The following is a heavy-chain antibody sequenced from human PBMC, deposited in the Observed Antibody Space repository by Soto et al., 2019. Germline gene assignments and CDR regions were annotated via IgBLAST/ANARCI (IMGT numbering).Heavy chain of an antibody. Sequence: QVQLQESGPGLVKPSGPLSLTCAVSSGSVFSSNWWSWVRLPPGKGLEWIGETRNSGGANYNPFHRSRITITTDRSRNNKFLDLSPVTAADTAVYYCASHLVMAGTRGLDHRGRGTMVTVSA. CDR3: ASHLVMAGTRGLDH. J-gene: IGHJ4*02. CDR2: TRNSGGA. CDR1: SGSVFSSNW. V-gene: IGHV4-4*02. D-gene: IGHD6-19*01.